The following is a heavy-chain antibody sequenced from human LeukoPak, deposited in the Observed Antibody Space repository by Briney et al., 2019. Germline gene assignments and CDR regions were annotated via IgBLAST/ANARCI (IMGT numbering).Heavy chain of an antibody. Sequence: ASVKVSCKASGYTFTGYYMHWVRQAPGQGLEWMGRINPNNGGTNYAQKFQGRVTMTGDTSISTAYMELSSLRSEDTAVYYCARVDIVVVPAAMQYYYYGMDVWGQGTTVTVSS. V-gene: IGHV1-2*06. J-gene: IGHJ6*02. CDR1: GYTFTGYY. D-gene: IGHD2-2*03. CDR3: ARVDIVVVPAAMQYYYYGMDV. CDR2: INPNNGGT.